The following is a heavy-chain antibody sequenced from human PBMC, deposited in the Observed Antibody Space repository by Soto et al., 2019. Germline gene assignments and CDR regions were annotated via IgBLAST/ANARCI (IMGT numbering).Heavy chain of an antibody. CDR2: IYWDDDE. Sequence: QITLKESGPTVVQPTQTLTLTCSFSGFSLSTSAEGVAWIRQPPGKALEWLALIYWDDDERYSPFLKSRLTLAKDTSKNQVVLTMTNMDPVDTATYFCAHKGGRGAAMDVWGQGATVTVSS. V-gene: IGHV2-5*02. CDR1: GFSLSTSAEG. CDR3: AHKGGRGAAMDV. J-gene: IGHJ6*02. D-gene: IGHD2-15*01.